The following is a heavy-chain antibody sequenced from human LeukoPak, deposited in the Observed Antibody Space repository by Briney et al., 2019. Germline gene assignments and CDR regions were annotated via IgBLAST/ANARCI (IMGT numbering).Heavy chain of an antibody. D-gene: IGHD3-22*01. CDR1: GGSISCSSYY. CDR2: IYYSGST. J-gene: IGHJ4*02. CDR3: ALSGYYSNTVGY. V-gene: IGHV4-39*07. Sequence: SETLSLTCTVSGGSISCSSYYWGWIRQPPGKGLEWIGSIYYSGSTYYNPSLKSRVTISVYTSKNQFSLKLSSVTAADTAVYYCALSGYYSNTVGYWGQGTLVTVSS.